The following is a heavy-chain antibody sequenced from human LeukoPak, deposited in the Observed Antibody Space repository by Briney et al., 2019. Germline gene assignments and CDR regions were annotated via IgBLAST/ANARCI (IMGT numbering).Heavy chain of an antibody. J-gene: IGHJ3*02. CDR3: ATHTAMVSAFDI. Sequence: GASVKVSCKASGGTFSSYAISWVRQAPGQGLEWMGGIIPIFGTANYAQKFQGRVTITADESTSTAYMELSSLRSEDTAVYYCATHTAMVSAFDIWGQGTMVTVSS. CDR2: IIPIFGTA. V-gene: IGHV1-69*13. D-gene: IGHD5-18*01. CDR1: GGTFSSYA.